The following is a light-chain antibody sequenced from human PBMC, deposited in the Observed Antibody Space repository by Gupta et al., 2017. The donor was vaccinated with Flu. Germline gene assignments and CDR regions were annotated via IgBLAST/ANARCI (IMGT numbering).Light chain of an antibody. V-gene: IGKV3-15*01. J-gene: IGKJ4*01. Sequence: EIVMTQSPATLFLSPGERATLSCRANQSADGKLAWYQQRRGQAPRLLIFGASARATGVPDRFSGSGSGTEFTLTISSLQSEDFAVYHCQQYKTWPLTFGGGTKMEI. CDR1: QSADGK. CDR3: QQYKTWPLT. CDR2: GAS.